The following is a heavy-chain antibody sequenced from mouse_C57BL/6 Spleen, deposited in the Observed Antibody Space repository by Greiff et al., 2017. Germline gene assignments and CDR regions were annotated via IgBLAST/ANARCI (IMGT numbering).Heavy chain of an antibody. CDR2: INSDGSST. J-gene: IGHJ3*01. V-gene: IGHV5-16*01. CDR3: AREEGHSSGYGFAY. D-gene: IGHD3-1*01. Sequence: DVQLVESEGGLVQPGSSMKLSCTASGFTFSDYYMAWVRQVPEKGLEWVANINSDGSSTYYLDSLKCRFIFSRDNAKNILDLQSSSLKAEETATYSSAREEGHSSGYGFAYWGQGTLVTVSA. CDR1: GFTFSDYY.